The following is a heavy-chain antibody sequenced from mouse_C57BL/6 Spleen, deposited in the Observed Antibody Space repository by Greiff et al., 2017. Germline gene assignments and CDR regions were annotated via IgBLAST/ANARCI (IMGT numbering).Heavy chain of an antibody. V-gene: IGHV1-64*01. Sequence: QVQLQQPGAELVKPGASVKLSCKASGYTFTSYWMHWVKQRPGQGLEWIGMIHPNSGSTNYNEKFKSKDTLTVDDSSSTAYMQLSSLTSEDSAVYYGARSGGYDGDAMDYWGQGTSVTVSS. CDR1: GYTFTSYW. D-gene: IGHD2-2*01. J-gene: IGHJ4*01. CDR2: IHPNSGST. CDR3: ARSGGYDGDAMDY.